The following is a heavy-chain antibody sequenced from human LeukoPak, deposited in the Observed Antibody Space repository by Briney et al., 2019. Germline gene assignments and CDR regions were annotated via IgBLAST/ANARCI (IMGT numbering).Heavy chain of an antibody. D-gene: IGHD1-26*01. V-gene: IGHV4-31*03. CDR3: ASDRLSSWFDP. CDR1: GGSISSGGYY. CDR2: IYYSGST. J-gene: IGHJ5*02. Sequence: SRTLSLTCTVSGGSISSGGYYWSGIRRHPGKGLEWIGYIYYSGSTYYNPSLKSRVTISVDTSKNQFSLKLSSVTAADTAVYYCASDRLSSWFDPWGQGTLLTVSS.